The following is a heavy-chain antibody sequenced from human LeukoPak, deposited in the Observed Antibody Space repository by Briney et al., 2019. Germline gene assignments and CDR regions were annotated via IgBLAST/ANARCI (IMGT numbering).Heavy chain of an antibody. CDR2: IFSTGSTI. V-gene: IGHV3-11*04. Sequence: PGGSLRLSCAASGFTFSDYHMNWIRQAPGKGLEWVAYIFSTGSTIYYADSVKGRFTISRDNAKNSLFLQMNSLRAEDTAVYYCARRRVGVANFDYWGQGILVTVSS. J-gene: IGHJ4*02. CDR3: ARRRVGVANFDY. D-gene: IGHD1-26*01. CDR1: GFTFSDYH.